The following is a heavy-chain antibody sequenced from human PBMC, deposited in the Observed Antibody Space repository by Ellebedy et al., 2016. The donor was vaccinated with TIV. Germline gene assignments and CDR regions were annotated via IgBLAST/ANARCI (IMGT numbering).Heavy chain of an antibody. CDR1: GFTFSSYS. CDR3: ARETSNLEWGFDY. D-gene: IGHD3-3*01. J-gene: IGHJ4*02. CDR2: ISSSSSYI. Sequence: GESLKISXAASGFTFSSYSMNWVRQAPGKGLEWVSSISSSSSYIYYADSVKGRFTISRDNAKNSLYLQMNSLRAEDTAVYYCARETSNLEWGFDYWGQGTLVTVSS. V-gene: IGHV3-21*01.